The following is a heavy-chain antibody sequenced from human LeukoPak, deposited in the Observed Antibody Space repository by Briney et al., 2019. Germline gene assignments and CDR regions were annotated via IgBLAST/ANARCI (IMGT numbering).Heavy chain of an antibody. CDR1: GFTFSSYS. CDR3: AGEGGYSSGWYYFDY. CDR2: ISSSSSTI. J-gene: IGHJ4*02. D-gene: IGHD6-19*01. Sequence: GGSLRLSCAASGFTFSSYSMNWVRQAPGKGLEWVSYISSSSSTIYYADSVKGRFTISRDNAKNSLYLQMNSLRAEDTAVYYCAGEGGYSSGWYYFDYWGQGTLVTVSS. V-gene: IGHV3-48*01.